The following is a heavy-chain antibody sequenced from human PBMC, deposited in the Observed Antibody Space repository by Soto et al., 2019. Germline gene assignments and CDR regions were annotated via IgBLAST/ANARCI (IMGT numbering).Heavy chain of an antibody. CDR1: GFSLSTTGVG. J-gene: IGHJ5*02. Sequence: QITLKESGPTLVKPTQTLTLTCTFSGFSLSTTGVGVGWIRQPPGKALEWLAVSYWDDDRRYSPSLKSRLTITKDTSKNQVVLTMTNMDPVDTATYYCARTYYDFWSGSPSYSGFDPWGQGTLVTVSS. D-gene: IGHD3-3*01. V-gene: IGHV2-5*02. CDR2: SYWDDDR. CDR3: ARTYYDFWSGSPSYSGFDP.